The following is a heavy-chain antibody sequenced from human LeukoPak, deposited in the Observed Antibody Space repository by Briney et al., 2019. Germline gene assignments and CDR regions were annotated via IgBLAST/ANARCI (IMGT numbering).Heavy chain of an antibody. CDR2: INPNSGGT. CDR3: ARVARRLFTSGSYSY. D-gene: IGHD1-26*01. Sequence: ASVKVSCKASGYTFTGYYMHWVRQAPGLGLEWMGWINPNSGGTNYAQKFQGRVTMTRDTSISTAYMELSRLRSDDTAVYYCARVARRLFTSGSYSYWGQGTLVTVSS. V-gene: IGHV1-2*02. CDR1: GYTFTGYY. J-gene: IGHJ4*02.